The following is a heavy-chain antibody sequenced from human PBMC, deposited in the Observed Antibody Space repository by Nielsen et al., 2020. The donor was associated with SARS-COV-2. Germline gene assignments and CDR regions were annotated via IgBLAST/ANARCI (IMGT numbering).Heavy chain of an antibody. CDR3: AKSDGGYSYGYPDY. Sequence: GESLKISCAASGFSFSNYAMNWVRHAPGKGLEWVSAISGRGGNTFYADSVKGRFTISRDNSKSTLYLQMNSLSAEDTAIYYCAKSDGGYSYGYPDYWGQGTLVTVSP. CDR1: GFSFSNYA. D-gene: IGHD5-18*01. J-gene: IGHJ4*02. CDR2: ISGRGGNT. V-gene: IGHV3-23*01.